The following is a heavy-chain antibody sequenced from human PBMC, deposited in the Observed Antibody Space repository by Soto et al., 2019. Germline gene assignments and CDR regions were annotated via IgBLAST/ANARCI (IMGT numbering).Heavy chain of an antibody. CDR2: IYSGGSA. CDR1: GFTVSSNY. J-gene: IGHJ6*02. Sequence: EVQLVETGGGLIQPGGSLRLSCAASGFTVSSNYMIWVRQAPGKGLEWVSVIYSGGSAYYADSVKGRFTISRDNSKNTLYLQMNSLRAEDTAVYYCARDYSSSRYYGMDVWGQGTTVTVS. D-gene: IGHD3-22*01. V-gene: IGHV3-53*02. CDR3: ARDYSSSRYYGMDV.